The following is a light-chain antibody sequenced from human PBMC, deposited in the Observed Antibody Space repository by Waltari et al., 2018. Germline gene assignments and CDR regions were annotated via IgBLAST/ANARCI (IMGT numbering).Light chain of an antibody. CDR3: SSYAGGNSLGI. J-gene: IGLJ2*01. CDR2: DVT. CDR1: SSDIGASKY. V-gene: IGLV2-14*03. Sequence: QSALTQPASVSGSPGQSITISCTGTSSDIGASKYVSWSQQHQGHAPLLILYDVTSRPSGVPNRFSGSKSGNTASLTISGLQADDDADYYCSSYAGGNSLGIFGAGTKLTVL.